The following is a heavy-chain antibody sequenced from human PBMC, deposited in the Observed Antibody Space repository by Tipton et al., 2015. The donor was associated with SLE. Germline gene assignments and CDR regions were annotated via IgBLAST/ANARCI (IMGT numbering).Heavy chain of an antibody. J-gene: IGHJ1*01. CDR1: GFTFNSFG. CDR2: IRYDGNNK. V-gene: IGHV3-30*02. CDR3: AKEDSSSWYPDH. Sequence: GSLRLSCAASGFTFNSFGMHWVRQAPGKGLEWVAFIRYDGNNKYYADSVKGRFTVSRGNSQNPLYLQMNSLRTEETAIYYCAKEDSSSWYPDHWGQGTLVTFSS. D-gene: IGHD6-13*01.